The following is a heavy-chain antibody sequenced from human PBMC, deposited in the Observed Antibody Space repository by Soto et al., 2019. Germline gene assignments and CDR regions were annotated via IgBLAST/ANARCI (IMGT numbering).Heavy chain of an antibody. CDR3: ARSVNWDPYSSHLVVLRHAFDI. D-gene: IGHD6-13*01. J-gene: IGHJ3*02. V-gene: IGHV1-2*02. CDR2: INPNSGGT. Sequence: ASVKVSCKASGYTFTGYYMHWVRQAPGQGLEWMGWINPNSGGTNYAQKFQGRVTMTRDTSISTAYMELSRLRSDDTAVYYCARSVNWDPYSSHLVVLRHAFDIWRQRTMVTVSS. CDR1: GYTFTGYY.